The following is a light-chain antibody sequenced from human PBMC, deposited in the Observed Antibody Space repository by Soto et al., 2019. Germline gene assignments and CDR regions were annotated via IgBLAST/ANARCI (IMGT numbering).Light chain of an antibody. CDR1: QSVSSGA. V-gene: IGKV3-15*01. CDR2: GAS. J-gene: IGKJ1*01. CDR3: QQYNNWPL. Sequence: EIVLTQSPGTLSLSPGEGASLSCRASQSVSSGAFAWHRQKPGQAPGLLIYGASTRATGIPARFSGSGPGTEFTLTISSLQSEDFAVYYCQQYNNWPLFGQGTKVDIK.